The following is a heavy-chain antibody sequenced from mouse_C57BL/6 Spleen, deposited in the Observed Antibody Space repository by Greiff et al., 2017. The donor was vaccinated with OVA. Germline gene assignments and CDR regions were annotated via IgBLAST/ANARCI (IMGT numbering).Heavy chain of an antibody. CDR2: IYPGDGDT. J-gene: IGHJ1*03. CDR1: GYAFSSSW. CDR3: AGAPVTTGVATGYFDV. V-gene: IGHV1-82*01. D-gene: IGHD1-1*01. Sequence: VQLQQSGPELVKPGASVKLSCKASGYAFSSSWMNWVKQRPGKGLEWIGRIYPGDGDTNYNGKFKGKATLTADKSSSTAYMQLSSLASEESAVYFCAGAPVTTGVATGYFDVWGTGTTVTVSS.